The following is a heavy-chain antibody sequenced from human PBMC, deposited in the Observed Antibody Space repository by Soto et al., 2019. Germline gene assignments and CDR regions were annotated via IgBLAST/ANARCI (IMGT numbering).Heavy chain of an antibody. V-gene: IGHV4-39*01. CDR3: ANQKDYGDYEGCFDY. J-gene: IGHJ4*02. Sequence: QLQLQESGPGLVKPSETLSLTCTVSGGSISSSSYYWGWIRQPPGKGLEWIGSIYYSVRTYYDPSPTRRVTITVDTSKNQLSLKLSSVTAADTAVYYCANQKDYGDYEGCFDYWGQGTLVTVSS. CDR1: GGSISSSSYY. D-gene: IGHD4-17*01. CDR2: IYYSVRT.